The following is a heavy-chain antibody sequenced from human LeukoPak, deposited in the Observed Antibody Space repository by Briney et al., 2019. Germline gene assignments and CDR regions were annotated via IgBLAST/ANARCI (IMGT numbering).Heavy chain of an antibody. D-gene: IGHD6-19*01. V-gene: IGHV4-39*01. Sequence: PSETLSLTCTVYGGSISSRTYYWAWIRQSQGLEWIGSIYYSGRTYYNPSLKSRVEISVDTSKNQFSLNLNSVTAADTAVYYCARLHSSGWYLDCWGQGTLVIVSS. CDR3: ARLHSSGWYLDC. J-gene: IGHJ4*02. CDR1: GGSISSRTYY. CDR2: IYYSGRT.